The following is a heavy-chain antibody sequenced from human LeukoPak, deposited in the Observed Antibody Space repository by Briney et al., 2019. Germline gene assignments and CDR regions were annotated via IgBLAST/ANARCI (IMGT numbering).Heavy chain of an antibody. Sequence: SQTLSLTCTVSGGSISSGDYYWRWIRQPRGKGLEWIGYIYYSGSTYYNPSLKSRVTISVDTSKNQFSLKLSSVTAADTAVYYCAREFGDYWWFDHWGQGTLVTVSS. V-gene: IGHV4-30-4*01. CDR2: IYYSGST. CDR1: GGSISSGDYY. J-gene: IGHJ5*02. D-gene: IGHD4-17*01. CDR3: AREFGDYWWFDH.